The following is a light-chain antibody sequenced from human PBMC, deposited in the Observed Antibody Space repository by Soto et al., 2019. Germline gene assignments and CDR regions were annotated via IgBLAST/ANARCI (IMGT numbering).Light chain of an antibody. J-gene: IGKJ1*01. CDR1: QSVGMNY. CDR2: GAS. V-gene: IGKV3-20*01. CDR3: QQYGDSQT. Sequence: DIVLTQSPGTLSLSPGERGTLSCRASQSVGMNYLAWYQQKPGQAPRLLIYGASSRATGVPDRFSGSGSGTDFTLTINRLEPEDFAVYICQQYGDSQTFGQGTKVDIK.